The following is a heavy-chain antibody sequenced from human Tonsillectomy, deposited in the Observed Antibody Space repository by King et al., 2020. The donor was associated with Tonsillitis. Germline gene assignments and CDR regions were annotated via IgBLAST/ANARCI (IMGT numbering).Heavy chain of an antibody. CDR2: ISGYNGNT. D-gene: IGHD3-22*01. CDR3: AREDYYDSSGFGDY. V-gene: IGHV1-18*01. Sequence: VQLVKSGAEVKKPGASVKVSCEASGYTFTTYGISWVRQAPGQGLEWMGWISGYNGNTKYAQKLQGRVTMTTDTSTSTAYMELRSLRSDDTAVYYCAREDYYDSSGFGDYWGQGTLVTVSS. J-gene: IGHJ4*02. CDR1: GYTFTTYG.